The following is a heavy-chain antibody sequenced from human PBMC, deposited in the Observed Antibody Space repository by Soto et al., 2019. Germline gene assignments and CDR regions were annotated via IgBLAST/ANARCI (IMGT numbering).Heavy chain of an antibody. Sequence: ASVKVSCKASGGTFSSYAISWVRQAPGQGLEWMGGIIPIFGTANYAQKFQGRVTITADESTSTAYMELSSLRSEDTAVYYCARVGVVPAAMDYYGMDVWGQGTTVTVSS. CDR2: IIPIFGTA. D-gene: IGHD2-2*01. CDR1: GGTFSSYA. J-gene: IGHJ6*02. CDR3: ARVGVVPAAMDYYGMDV. V-gene: IGHV1-69*13.